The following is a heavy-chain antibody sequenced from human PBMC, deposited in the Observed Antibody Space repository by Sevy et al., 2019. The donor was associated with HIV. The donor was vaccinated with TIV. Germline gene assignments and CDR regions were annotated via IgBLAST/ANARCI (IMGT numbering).Heavy chain of an antibody. CDR2: ISGGGSTI. CDR3: AREKRQDYYYYGMDV. D-gene: IGHD1-1*01. Sequence: GGSLRLSCVGFGFTSSDYYMSWIRQAPGKGLEWVSYISGGGSTIDYADSVKGRFTISRDNAKNSLYLKMNSLRAEDTAVYYCAREKRQDYYYYGMDVWGQGTTVTVSS. J-gene: IGHJ6*02. V-gene: IGHV3-11*01. CDR1: GFTSSDYY.